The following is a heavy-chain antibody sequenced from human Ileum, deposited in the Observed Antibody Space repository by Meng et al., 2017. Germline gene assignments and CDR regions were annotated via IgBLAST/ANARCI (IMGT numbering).Heavy chain of an antibody. V-gene: IGHV4-39*01. CDR3: ARHGHFTPDKYYFDS. CDR1: GGSISSGEYC. Sequence: QVQLQESGPGLLKPSETLSLSCTVSGGSISSGEYCWGWIRQPPGKGLEWIGSVYFTGYTYYSPPLMCRVTISVETSKNQFSLRLTSVTAADTGLYLCARHGHFTPDKYYFDSWGQGTLVTVSS. J-gene: IGHJ4*03. D-gene: IGHD3-3*02. CDR2: VYFTGYT.